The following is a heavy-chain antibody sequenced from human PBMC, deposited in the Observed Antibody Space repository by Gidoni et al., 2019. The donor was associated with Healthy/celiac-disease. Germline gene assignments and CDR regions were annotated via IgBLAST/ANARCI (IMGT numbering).Heavy chain of an antibody. CDR3: ARDKRYCSSTSCYRVLDY. J-gene: IGHJ4*02. CDR1: TFTGYY. CDR2: INPNSGGT. V-gene: IGHV1-2*04. Sequence: TFTGYYMHWVRQAPGQGLEWWGWINPNSGGTNYAQKFQGWVTMTRDTSISTAYMELSKLRSDDTAVYYSARDKRYCSSTSCYRVLDYWGQGTLVTVSS. D-gene: IGHD2-2*01.